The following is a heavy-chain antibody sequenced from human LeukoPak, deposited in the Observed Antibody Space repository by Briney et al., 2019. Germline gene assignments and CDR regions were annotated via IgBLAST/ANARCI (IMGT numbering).Heavy chain of an antibody. CDR3: ANGAVYCTSPKYPTGSAPSCFAH. Sequence: GGSLRLSCEASVFTFNTYGMHWVRQAPGKGLEWLAVISYDERNKYYTDSVKGRFTISRDNSKNTLYLQMSSLRPEDTAVYYCANGAVYCTSPKYPTGSAPSCFAHWGQGTLVTVSS. CDR1: VFTFNTYG. CDR2: ISYDERNK. V-gene: IGHV3-30*18. J-gene: IGHJ4*02. D-gene: IGHD2-2*01.